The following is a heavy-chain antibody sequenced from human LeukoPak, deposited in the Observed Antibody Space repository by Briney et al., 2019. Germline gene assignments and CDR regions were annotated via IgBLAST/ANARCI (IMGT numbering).Heavy chain of an antibody. CDR1: VYTLTELS. V-gene: IGHV1-24*01. CDR3: APLLNWFDP. CDR2: FDPEDGET. Sequence: GASVNVSCKVSVYTLTELSMHWVRQAPGKGLEWMGGFDPEDGETIYAQKFQGRVTMTEDTSTDTAYIEQSSLRSEDTAVYYCAPLLNWFDPWGQGTLVTVSS. J-gene: IGHJ5*02.